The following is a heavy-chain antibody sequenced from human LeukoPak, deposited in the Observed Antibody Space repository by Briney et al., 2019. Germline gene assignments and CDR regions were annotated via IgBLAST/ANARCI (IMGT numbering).Heavy chain of an antibody. J-gene: IGHJ4*02. Sequence: SETLSLTCSVSGGAMSSYTWSWIRQPPGQGLQWIGYIYYNGGTNYNPSLKSRVTMSEDASKNQISLKLTSVTASDTAVYYCARGGYIYGLWGQGTLVTVTS. D-gene: IGHD5-18*01. V-gene: IGHV4-59*12. CDR3: ARGGYIYGL. CDR2: IYYNGGT. CDR1: GGAMSSYT.